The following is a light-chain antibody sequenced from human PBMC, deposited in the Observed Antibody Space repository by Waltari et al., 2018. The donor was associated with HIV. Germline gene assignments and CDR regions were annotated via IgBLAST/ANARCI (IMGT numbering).Light chain of an antibody. J-gene: IGKJ1*01. Sequence: IVLIQSPDTLSLSPGESATLSCRAGQSVGTYLVWYQQKFGQAPRLLIYETSNRASGIPARFNGSGSGTDFTLTISRLEPEDSAIYYCQQRSNWPRTFGQGTKVEIK. CDR1: QSVGTY. CDR2: ETS. V-gene: IGKV3-11*01. CDR3: QQRSNWPRT.